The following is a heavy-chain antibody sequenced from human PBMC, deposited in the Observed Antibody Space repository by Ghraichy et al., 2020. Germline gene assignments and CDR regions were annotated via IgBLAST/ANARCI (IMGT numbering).Heavy chain of an antibody. CDR3: ANLRDCSSTSCYAFDI. J-gene: IGHJ3*02. CDR2: ISGSGGST. V-gene: IGHV3-23*01. CDR1: GFTFSSYA. D-gene: IGHD2-2*01. Sequence: GGSLRLSCAASGFTFSSYAMSWVRQAPGKGLEWVSAISGSGGSTYYADSVKGRFTISRDNSKNTLYLQMNSLRAEDTAVYYCANLRDCSSTSCYAFDIWGQGPMVTVSS.